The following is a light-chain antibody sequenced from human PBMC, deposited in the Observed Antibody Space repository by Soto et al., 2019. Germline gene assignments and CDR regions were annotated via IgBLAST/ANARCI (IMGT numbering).Light chain of an antibody. J-gene: IGKJ1*01. CDR1: QTVRSNY. CDR3: QQYAGSPWT. Sequence: ETVLTQSPGTLSLSPGERATLSCRASQTVRSNYLAWYRQTPGQAPRLLIYGASNRATGIADRFSGSGSGTDFTLILSRLEPEDLALYYCQQYAGSPWTFGQGTKVEIK. CDR2: GAS. V-gene: IGKV3-20*01.